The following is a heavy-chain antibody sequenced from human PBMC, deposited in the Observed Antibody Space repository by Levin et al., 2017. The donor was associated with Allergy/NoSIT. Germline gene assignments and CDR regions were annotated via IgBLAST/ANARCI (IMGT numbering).Heavy chain of an antibody. Sequence: GESLKISCSVSGFTFEIYGMNWVRQAPGKRLEWVSHISASGSPTYYADPVRGRFTISRDNDKQSLYLQMTSLRVEDTAVYYCARGLFDFWGQGALVTVSS. CDR3: ARGLFDF. J-gene: IGHJ4*02. CDR2: ISASGSPT. V-gene: IGHV3-48*04. D-gene: IGHD5-12*01. CDR1: GFTFEIYG.